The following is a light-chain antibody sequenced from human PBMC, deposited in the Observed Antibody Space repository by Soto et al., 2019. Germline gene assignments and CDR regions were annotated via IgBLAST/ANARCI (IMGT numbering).Light chain of an antibody. V-gene: IGKV1-5*03. Sequence: DLQMTPSPSTLSASVGDRVTITCRASQTISNYLTWYQQRPGKAPKLLIYRSSILQNGVPSRFSGSGSGTEFTLTISSLQPDDFATYYCQQYYIYATFGQGTRVEI. CDR1: QTISNY. CDR2: RSS. J-gene: IGKJ1*01. CDR3: QQYYIYAT.